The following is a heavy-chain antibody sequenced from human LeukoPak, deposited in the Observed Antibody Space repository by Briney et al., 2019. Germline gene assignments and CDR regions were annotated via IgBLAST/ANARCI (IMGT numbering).Heavy chain of an antibody. J-gene: IGHJ5*01. Sequence: ASVKVSCKASGGTFSSYAISWVRQAPGQGLEWMGGIIPIFGTANYAQKFQGRVTITADESTSTAYMELSSLRSEDTAIYYCARDANAGYSVNWFDPWGQGTLVTVSS. CDR2: IIPIFGTA. CDR3: ARDANAGYSVNWFDP. V-gene: IGHV1-69*13. CDR1: GGTFSSYA. D-gene: IGHD5/OR15-5a*01.